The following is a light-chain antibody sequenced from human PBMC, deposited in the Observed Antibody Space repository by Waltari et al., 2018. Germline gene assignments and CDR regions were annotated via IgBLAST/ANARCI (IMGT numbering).Light chain of an antibody. Sequence: QSALTQPASVSGSPGQSITISCSGSTNDIGGYDYVSWYQHRPDSAPKLLIHDVTNRPSRVSARFSGSKSGNTASLTISWLRPEDEADYYCSSYSSATTSYVFGTGTKVTVL. J-gene: IGLJ1*01. V-gene: IGLV2-14*03. CDR2: DVT. CDR1: TNDIGGYDY. CDR3: SSYSSATTSYV.